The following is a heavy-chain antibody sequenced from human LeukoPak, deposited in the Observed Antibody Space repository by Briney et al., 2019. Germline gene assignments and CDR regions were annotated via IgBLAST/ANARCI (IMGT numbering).Heavy chain of an antibody. CDR3: ASSGVTMVRGVITAFDI. Sequence: ASVKVSCKASGYTFTGYYMHWVRQAPGQGLEWMGWINPNSGGTNYAQKFQGRVTMTRDTSISTAYMELSRLRSDDTAVYYCASSGVTMVRGVITAFDIWGQGTMVTVSS. J-gene: IGHJ3*02. V-gene: IGHV1-2*02. D-gene: IGHD3-10*01. CDR1: GYTFTGYY. CDR2: INPNSGGT.